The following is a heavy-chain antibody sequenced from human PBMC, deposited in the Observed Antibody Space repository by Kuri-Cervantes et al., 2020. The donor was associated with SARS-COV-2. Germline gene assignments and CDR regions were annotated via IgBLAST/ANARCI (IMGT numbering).Heavy chain of an antibody. V-gene: IGHV4-4*07. CDR1: GGSINSYY. D-gene: IGHD6-6*01. Sequence: SETLSPTCTVSGGSINSYYWSWIRQPAGKGLEWIGRIYTTGSTNFNPCPYSRVTMSVDTSNNQFTLKLSSVTAADMTVYYCATVEAARPDNWFDPWGQGTLVTVSS. CDR2: IYTTGST. CDR3: ATVEAARPDNWFDP. J-gene: IGHJ5*02.